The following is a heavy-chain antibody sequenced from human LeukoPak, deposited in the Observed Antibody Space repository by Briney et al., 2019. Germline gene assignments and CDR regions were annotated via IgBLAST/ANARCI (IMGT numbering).Heavy chain of an antibody. J-gene: IGHJ5*02. Sequence: GGSLRLSCAASGFTFDDYGMSWVRQAPGKGLEWVSGINWNGGSTGYADSVKGRFTISRDNAKNSLYLQMNSLRAEDTALYYCARHEKAQIQLWTRPGDWFDPWGQGTLVTVSS. CDR3: ARHEKAQIQLWTRPGDWFDP. D-gene: IGHD5-18*01. CDR1: GFTFDDYG. V-gene: IGHV3-20*04. CDR2: INWNGGST.